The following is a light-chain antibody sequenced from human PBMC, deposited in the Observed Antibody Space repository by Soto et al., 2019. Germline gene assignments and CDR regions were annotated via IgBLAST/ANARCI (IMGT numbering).Light chain of an antibody. Sequence: DIQMTQSPSSLSASVGDRVTITCRASQSISSYLNWYQQKPGKAPKLLIYAASSLQSGVPSRFSGGGSGTDFPLTISSLQPEDFATYYCQQSYSTPPTFGQGTRLEIK. J-gene: IGKJ5*01. CDR3: QQSYSTPPT. CDR2: AAS. CDR1: QSISSY. V-gene: IGKV1-39*01.